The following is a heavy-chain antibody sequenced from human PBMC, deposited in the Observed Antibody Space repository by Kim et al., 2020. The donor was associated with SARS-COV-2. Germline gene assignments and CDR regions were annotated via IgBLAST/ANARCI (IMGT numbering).Heavy chain of an antibody. J-gene: IGHJ6*04. Sequence: ASVKVSCKASGYTFTSYYMHWVRQAPGQGLEWMGIINPSGGSTSYAQKFQGRVTMTRDTSTSTVYMELSSMRSEDTAVYYCGRGCSSTSCYDYYYGMDVWGEGTTVTVSS. CDR3: GRGCSSTSCYDYYYGMDV. CDR1: GYTFTSYY. CDR2: INPSGGST. D-gene: IGHD2-2*01. V-gene: IGHV1-46*01.